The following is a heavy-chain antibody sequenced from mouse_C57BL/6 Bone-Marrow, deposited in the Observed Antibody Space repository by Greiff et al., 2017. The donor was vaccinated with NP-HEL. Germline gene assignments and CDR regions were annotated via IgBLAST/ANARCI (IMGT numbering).Heavy chain of an antibody. V-gene: IGHV5-17*01. J-gene: IGHJ1*03. D-gene: IGHD1-1*01. CDR1: GFTFSDYY. CDR3: ARPDYYGSSYDDWYFDV. CDR2: ISSGSSTI. Sequence: EVMLVESGGGLVQPGGSLKLSCAASGFTFSDYYMYWVRQTPEKRLEWVAYISSGSSTIYYADIVKGRFTISRDNAKNTLFLQMTSLRSEDTAMYYCARPDYYGSSYDDWYFDVWGTGTTVTVSS.